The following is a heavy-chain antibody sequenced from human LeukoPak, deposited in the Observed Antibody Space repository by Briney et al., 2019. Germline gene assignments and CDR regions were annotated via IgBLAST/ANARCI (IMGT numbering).Heavy chain of an antibody. D-gene: IGHD3-10*01. J-gene: IGHJ4*02. V-gene: IGHV1-18*01. CDR3: AREASGTYYFDY. CDR2: ISAYNGNT. CDR1: GYTFTSYG. Sequence: ASVKVSCKASGYTFTSYGISWVRQAPGQGLEWMGWISAYNGNTNYAQKLQGRVTMTRDTSTSTVYMELSSLRSDDTAVYFCAREASGTYYFDYWGQGTLVTVSS.